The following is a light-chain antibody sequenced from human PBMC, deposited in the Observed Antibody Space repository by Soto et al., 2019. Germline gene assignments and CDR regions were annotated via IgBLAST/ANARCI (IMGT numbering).Light chain of an antibody. CDR1: QSIDNW. CDR2: DAS. CDR3: QQYNSLWT. V-gene: IGKV1-5*01. Sequence: DIQMTQSPSTLSASVGDRVTITCRASQSIDNWLAWYQQKPGKAPKLLIYDASSLESGVPSRFSGSGSGTEFTLTISNLQPDDFATYYCQQYNSLWTFGQGTEVEIK. J-gene: IGKJ1*01.